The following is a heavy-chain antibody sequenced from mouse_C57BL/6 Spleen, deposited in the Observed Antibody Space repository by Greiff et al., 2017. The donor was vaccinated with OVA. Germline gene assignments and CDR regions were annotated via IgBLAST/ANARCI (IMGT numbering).Heavy chain of an antibody. CDR2: ISSGSSTI. V-gene: IGHV5-17*01. CDR3: ARKVYYGNSYAMDY. Sequence: EVKLMESGGGLVKPGGSLKLSCAASGFTFSDYGMHWVRQAPEKGLEWVAYISSGSSTIYYADTVKGRFTISRDNAKNTLFLQMTSLRSEDTAMYYCARKVYYGNSYAMDYWGQGTSVTVSS. D-gene: IGHD2-1*01. CDR1: GFTFSDYG. J-gene: IGHJ4*01.